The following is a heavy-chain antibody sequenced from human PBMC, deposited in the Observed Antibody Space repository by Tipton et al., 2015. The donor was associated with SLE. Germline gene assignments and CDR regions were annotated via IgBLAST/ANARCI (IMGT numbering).Heavy chain of an antibody. D-gene: IGHD2-15*01. CDR1: GSSTSRSRYS. Sequence: TLSLTCTVSGSSTSRSRYSCSSILPPTGKGLARIGSIYSSGSTNYNPPLKSRVTISVDRSKNQFSLKLSSVTAADTAVYYCATERGTRVGLLSAFDIWGQTMMLTVAS. CDR2: IYSSGST. CDR3: ATERGTRVGLLSAFDI. J-gene: IGHJ3*02. V-gene: IGHV4-61*05.